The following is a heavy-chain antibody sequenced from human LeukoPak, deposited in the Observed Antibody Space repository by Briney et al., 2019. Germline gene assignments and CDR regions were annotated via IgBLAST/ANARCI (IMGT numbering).Heavy chain of an antibody. V-gene: IGHV3-30*02. D-gene: IGHD1-7*01. CDR1: GFTFSSYG. Sequence: GGSLRLSCAASGFTFSSYGMHWVRQAPGKGLEWVAFIRYDGSNKYYADPVKGRFTISRDNSKNTLYLQMNSLRAEDTAVYYCAKDRETGTTFNYWGQGTLVTVSS. J-gene: IGHJ4*02. CDR3: AKDRETGTTFNY. CDR2: IRYDGSNK.